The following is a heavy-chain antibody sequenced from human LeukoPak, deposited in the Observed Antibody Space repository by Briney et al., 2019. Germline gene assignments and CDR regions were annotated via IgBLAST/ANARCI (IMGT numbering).Heavy chain of an antibody. CDR3: AREPRPPGSVNYGPGFDY. V-gene: IGHV1-46*01. Sequence: ASVKVSCKASGYTFTSHYMHWVRQAPGQGLEWMGIINPSSGGTSYTQKFQGRVTMTRDTSTGTVYVELSSLRSEDSAVYYCAREPRPPGSVNYGPGFDYWGQGSLVTVSS. D-gene: IGHD3-10*01. J-gene: IGHJ4*02. CDR1: GYTFTSHY. CDR2: INPSSGGT.